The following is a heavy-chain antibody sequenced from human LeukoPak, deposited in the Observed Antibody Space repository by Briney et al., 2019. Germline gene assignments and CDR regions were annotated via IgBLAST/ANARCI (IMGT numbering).Heavy chain of an antibody. Sequence: PGGSLRLSCAASGFTFSSYAMSWVRQAPGKGLEWVSAISGSGDSTYYADSVKGRFTISRDISRNTLYLQMNSLRAEDTAVYYCAASIVGLTYDEHFEHWGRGTLVTVSS. CDR3: AASIVGLTYDEHFEH. J-gene: IGHJ1*01. D-gene: IGHD1-26*01. CDR2: ISGSGDST. CDR1: GFTFSSYA. V-gene: IGHV3-23*01.